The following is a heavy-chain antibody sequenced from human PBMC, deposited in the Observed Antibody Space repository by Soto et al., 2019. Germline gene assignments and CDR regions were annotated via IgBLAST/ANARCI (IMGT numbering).Heavy chain of an antibody. J-gene: IGHJ5*02. CDR1: GTSLNSAPNY. CDR2: IYVIGNT. D-gene: IGHD7-27*01. V-gene: IGHV4-61*01. CDR3: AAEWGTYWFGT. Sequence: SETLSLPCTVSGTSLNSAPNYWNWVRQPPGKALEWIGYIYVIGNTKYNPSLKTRVTISQDTSKNQVSLKMNSVTATHTAMYYCAAEWGTYWFGTGGQGFLVKVSS.